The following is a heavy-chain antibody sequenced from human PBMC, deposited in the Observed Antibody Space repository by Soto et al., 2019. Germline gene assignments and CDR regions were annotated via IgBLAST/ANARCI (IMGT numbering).Heavy chain of an antibody. D-gene: IGHD3-3*01. CDR3: AKDPSVRFLEWLPSYYFDY. CDR2: ISGSGGST. J-gene: IGHJ4*02. V-gene: IGHV3-23*01. Sequence: GGSLRLSCAASGFTFSSYAMSWVRQAPGKGLEWVSAISGSGGSTYYADSVKGRFTISRDNSKNTLYLQMNSLRAEDTAVYYCAKDPSVRFLEWLPSYYFDYWGQGTLVTVSS. CDR1: GFTFSSYA.